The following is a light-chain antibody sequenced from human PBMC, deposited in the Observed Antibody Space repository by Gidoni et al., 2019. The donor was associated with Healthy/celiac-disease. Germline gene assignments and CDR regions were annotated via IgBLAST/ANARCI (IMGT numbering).Light chain of an antibody. CDR3: QQYGSSPPIT. V-gene: IGKV3-20*01. Sequence: EIVLTQSPGTLSLSPGERATLSCRASQSVSSSYLAWHQQKPGQAPRLLIYGASSRATGIPDRFSGSGSGTDFTLTISRLEPEDCAVYYCQQYGSSPPITFGQGTRLEIK. J-gene: IGKJ5*01. CDR1: QSVSSSY. CDR2: GAS.